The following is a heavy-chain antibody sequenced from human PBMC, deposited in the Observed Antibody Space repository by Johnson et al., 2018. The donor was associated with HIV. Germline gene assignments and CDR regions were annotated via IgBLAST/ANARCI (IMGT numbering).Heavy chain of an antibody. Sequence: QVYLVESGGGLVQPGRSLRLSCAASGFTFSSYAMHWVRQAPGKVLEWVAVISYDGSNKYYADSVKGRFTISRDNSKNTLYLQMNSLRAEDTAVYYCARVGQKLVPVPRGAFDIWGQGTMVTVSS. D-gene: IGHD6-6*01. J-gene: IGHJ3*02. CDR3: ARVGQKLVPVPRGAFDI. CDR2: ISYDGSNK. V-gene: IGHV3-30*04. CDR1: GFTFSSYA.